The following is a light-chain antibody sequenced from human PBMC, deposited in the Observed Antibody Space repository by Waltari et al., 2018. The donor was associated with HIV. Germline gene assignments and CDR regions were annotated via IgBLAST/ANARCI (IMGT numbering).Light chain of an antibody. CDR1: NSNVGSNP. V-gene: IGLV1-44*01. J-gene: IGLJ3*02. Sequence: SVLTQPPSASGTPGRRVTISCSGTNSNVGSNPVNWYRQVPGTAPKLLMFSNNQRPSGVPDRFSGSKSGTSASLAIRGLKSEDEADYYCAARDDSLNAWVFGGGTKVTVL. CDR3: AARDDSLNAWV. CDR2: SNN.